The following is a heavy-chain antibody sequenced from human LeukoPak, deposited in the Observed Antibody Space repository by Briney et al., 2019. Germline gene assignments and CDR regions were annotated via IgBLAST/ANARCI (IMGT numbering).Heavy chain of an antibody. CDR2: VIPIFGTA. J-gene: IGHJ5*02. CDR3: ARDGITMVRGAPPATRAGCNWFDP. V-gene: IGHV1-69*13. D-gene: IGHD3-10*01. CDR1: GGTFSSYA. Sequence: SEKLSFEASGGTFSSYAISWVRQPPGQGLELMGGVIPIFGTANYAQQFQGRVTTTADASTSTAYMELSSLRSEDTAVYYCARDGITMVRGAPPATRAGCNWFDPWGQGTLVTVSS.